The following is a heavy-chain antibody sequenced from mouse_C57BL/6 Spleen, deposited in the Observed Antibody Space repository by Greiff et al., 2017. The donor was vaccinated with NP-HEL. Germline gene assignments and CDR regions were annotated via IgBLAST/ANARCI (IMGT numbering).Heavy chain of an antibody. Sequence: QVQLQQSGAELVRPGASVKLSCKASGYTFTDYYINWVKQRPGQGLEWIARIYPGSGNTYYNEKFKGKATLTAEKSSSTAYMQLSSLTSEDSAVYFCARSGDYGPLDYWGQGTTLTVSS. CDR1: GYTFTDYY. CDR2: IYPGSGNT. J-gene: IGHJ2*01. D-gene: IGHD2-4*01. CDR3: ARSGDYGPLDY. V-gene: IGHV1-76*01.